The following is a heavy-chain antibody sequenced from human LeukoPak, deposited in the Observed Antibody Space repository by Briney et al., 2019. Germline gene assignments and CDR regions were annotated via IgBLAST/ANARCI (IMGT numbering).Heavy chain of an antibody. J-gene: IGHJ4*02. CDR1: GFTFSDYY. V-gene: IGHV3-11*04. Sequence: GGSLRLSCAASGFTFSDYYMTWIRQAPGKGLEWVSYISSSGITIYYADSVKGRFTITRDNAKNSLSLQMHSLRAEDTAVYYCARDSPGYGSYSDWGQGTLVTVSS. CDR3: ARDSPGYGSYSD. CDR2: ISSSGITI. D-gene: IGHD6-6*01.